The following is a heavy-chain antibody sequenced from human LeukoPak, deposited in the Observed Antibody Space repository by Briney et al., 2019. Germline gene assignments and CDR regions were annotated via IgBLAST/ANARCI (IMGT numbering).Heavy chain of an antibody. D-gene: IGHD3-9*01. V-gene: IGHV1-18*01. Sequence: GASVKVSCKASGYTFTSYGISWVRQAPGQGLEWMGWISAYNGNTNYAQKLQGRVTMTTDTSTSTAYMELRSLRSDDTAVYYCARAGLYYDILTGQDYWGQGTLVTVSP. J-gene: IGHJ4*02. CDR3: ARAGLYYDILTGQDY. CDR2: ISAYNGNT. CDR1: GYTFTSYG.